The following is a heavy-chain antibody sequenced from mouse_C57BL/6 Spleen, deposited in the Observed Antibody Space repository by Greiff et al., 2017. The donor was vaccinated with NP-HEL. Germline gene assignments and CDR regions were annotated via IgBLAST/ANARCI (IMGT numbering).Heavy chain of an antibody. J-gene: IGHJ1*03. V-gene: IGHV1-75*01. Sequence: QVQLKQSGAELVKPGASVKISCKASGFTFTDYYINWVKQRPGQGLEWIGWIYPGSGGTYYTEKFKGKATLTAAKSSNTASMSLSSLTSEDSAVVVCARPYGSGSWYFDVWGTGTTVTVSS. D-gene: IGHD1-1*01. CDR2: IYPGSGGT. CDR1: GFTFTDYY. CDR3: ARPYGSGSWYFDV.